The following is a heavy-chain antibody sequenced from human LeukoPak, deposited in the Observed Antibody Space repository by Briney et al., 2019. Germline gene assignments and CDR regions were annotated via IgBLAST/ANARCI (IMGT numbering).Heavy chain of an antibody. D-gene: IGHD5-24*01. CDR2: ISAYNGDT. CDR3: ATDGSALDY. Sequence: ASVKVSCKASGYTFTIYGISWVRQAPGQGLEWMGWISAYNGDTNYAQKLQGRVTMTTDTSTSTAYMELSSLRSEDTAVYYCATDGSALDYWGQGTLVTVSS. V-gene: IGHV1-18*01. CDR1: GYTFTIYG. J-gene: IGHJ4*02.